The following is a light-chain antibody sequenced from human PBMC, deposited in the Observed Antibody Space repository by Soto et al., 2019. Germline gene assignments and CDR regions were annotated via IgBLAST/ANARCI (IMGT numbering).Light chain of an antibody. CDR2: DVT. J-gene: IGLJ1*01. CDR1: SSDVGGYNY. Sequence: QSALTQPASVSRSPGQSITISCTGTSSDVGGYNYVSWYQHHPGKAPKLMIYDVTTRPSGVSNRFSASKSGNTASLTISRLQAEDEADYYCGSYTTSNTLVFGTGTKVTVL. V-gene: IGLV2-14*03. CDR3: GSYTTSNTLV.